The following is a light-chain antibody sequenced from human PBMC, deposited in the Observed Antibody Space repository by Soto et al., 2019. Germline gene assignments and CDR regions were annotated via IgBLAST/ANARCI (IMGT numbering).Light chain of an antibody. J-gene: IGLJ3*02. CDR3: ASHAGSSHAWV. CDR1: SSDVGGYQF. CDR2: EVT. V-gene: IGLV2-11*01. Sequence: QSVLTQPRSVSGSPGQSVTISCTGTSSDVGGYQFVSWYQQYPGKAPKVMIYEVTKRPSGVPDRFSGYKSGNTASLTVSGLQADDEADYYCASHAGSSHAWVFGGGTKLTVL.